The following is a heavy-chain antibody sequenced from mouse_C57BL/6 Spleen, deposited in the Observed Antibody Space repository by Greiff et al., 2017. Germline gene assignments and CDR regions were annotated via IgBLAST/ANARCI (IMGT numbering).Heavy chain of an antibody. Sequence: EVKVEESGGGLVQPKGSLKLSCAASGFTFNTYAMHWVRQAPGKGLEWVARLSSKRRTYATYYAASVKDRFTISSAESQSMLYLQMDNRNTEDTAMYYCVRDLGDYGVFAYGGKGTLVTVSA. J-gene: IGHJ3*01. CDR3: VRDLGDYGVFAY. CDR1: GFTFNTYA. V-gene: IGHV10-3*01. CDR2: LSSKRRTYAT. D-gene: IGHD2-4*01.